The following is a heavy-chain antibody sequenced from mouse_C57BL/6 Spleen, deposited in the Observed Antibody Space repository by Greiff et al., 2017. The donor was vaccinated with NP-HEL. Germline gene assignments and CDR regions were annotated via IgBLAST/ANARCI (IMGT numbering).Heavy chain of an antibody. CDR2: IDPSDSYT. J-gene: IGHJ3*01. CDR1: GYTFTSYW. CDR3: ARGDYGYDGFAY. D-gene: IGHD2-2*01. Sequence: QVQLQQPGAELVMPGASVKLSCKASGYTFTSYWMHWVKQRPGQGLEWIGEIDPSDSYTNYNQKFKGKSTLTVDKSSSTAYMQLSSLTSEDSAVYYCARGDYGYDGFAYWGQGTLVTVSA. V-gene: IGHV1-69*01.